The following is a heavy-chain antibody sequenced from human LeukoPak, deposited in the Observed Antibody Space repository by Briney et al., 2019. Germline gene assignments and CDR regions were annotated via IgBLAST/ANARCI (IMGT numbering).Heavy chain of an antibody. CDR3: ATHPSIAVAGTLVYYYGMDV. CDR1: GYTLTELS. V-gene: IGHV1-24*01. CDR2: FDPEDGET. J-gene: IGHJ6*02. Sequence: ASVKVSCKVSGYTLTELSMHWVRQAPGKGLEWMGDFDPEDGETIYAQKFQGRVTMTEDTSTDTAYMELSSLRSEDTAVYYCATHPSIAVAGTLVYYYGMDVWGQGTTVTVSS. D-gene: IGHD6-19*01.